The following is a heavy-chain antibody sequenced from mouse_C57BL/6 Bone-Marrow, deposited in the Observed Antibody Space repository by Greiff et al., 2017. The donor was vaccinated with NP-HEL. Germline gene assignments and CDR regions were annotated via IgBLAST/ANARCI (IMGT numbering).Heavy chain of an antibody. CDR1: GFTFSDYG. D-gene: IGHD2-14*01. CDR3: ARRYCYAMDY. Sequence: EVQRVESGGGLVKPGGSLKLSCAASGFTFSDYGMHWVRQAPEKGLEWVAYISSGSGTINYEETVKGRFTMTIDKAKNTLYLQITSLRSEDTAMYYCARRYCYAMDYWGQGTSVTVSA. V-gene: IGHV5-17*01. J-gene: IGHJ4*01. CDR2: ISSGSGTI.